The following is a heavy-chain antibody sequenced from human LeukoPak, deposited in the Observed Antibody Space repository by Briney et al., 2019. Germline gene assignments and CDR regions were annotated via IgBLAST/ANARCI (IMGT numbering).Heavy chain of an antibody. V-gene: IGHV3-23*01. J-gene: IGHJ4*02. Sequence: GGSLRLSCAASGFTFSTSAMSWVRQAPGKGLEWVSGISGSGGSTYYAASVKGRFTISRDNSKNTLYLQMNSLRAEDTAVYYCAKGKYSSSWYYFDYWGQGTLVTVSS. CDR1: GFTFSTSA. CDR2: ISGSGGST. CDR3: AKGKYSSSWYYFDY. D-gene: IGHD6-13*01.